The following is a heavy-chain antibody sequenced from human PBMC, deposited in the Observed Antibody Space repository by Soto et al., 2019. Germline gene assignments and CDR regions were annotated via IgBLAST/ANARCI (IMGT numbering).Heavy chain of an antibody. CDR1: GFTVSSNY. V-gene: IGHV3-53*01. CDR3: AKDGGGFFNEFET. CDR2: IYSGGST. Sequence: GGSLRLSCAASGFTVSSNYMSWVRQAPGKGLEWVSVIYSGGSTYYADSVKGRFTISRDNSKNTLYVQMNNLRAEDTAVYYCAKDGGGFFNEFETWGQGTMVTVSS. J-gene: IGHJ3*02. D-gene: IGHD3-3*01.